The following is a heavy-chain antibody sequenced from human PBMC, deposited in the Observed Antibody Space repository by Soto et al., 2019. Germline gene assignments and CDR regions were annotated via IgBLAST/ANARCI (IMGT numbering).Heavy chain of an antibody. CDR3: ARMRRDSSGYWPATRMDV. Sequence: QVQLVQSGAEVKKPGSWVKVSCKASGGTFSSYAISWVRQAPGQGLEWMGGIIPIFGTANYAQKFQGRVTITADESTSTAYMELSSLRSEDTAVYYCARMRRDSSGYWPATRMDVWGQGTTVTVSS. CDR2: IIPIFGTA. CDR1: GGTFSSYA. D-gene: IGHD3-22*01. V-gene: IGHV1-69*01. J-gene: IGHJ6*02.